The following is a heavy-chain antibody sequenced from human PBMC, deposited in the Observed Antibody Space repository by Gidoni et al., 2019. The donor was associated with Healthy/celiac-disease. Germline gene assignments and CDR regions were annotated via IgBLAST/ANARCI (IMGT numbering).Heavy chain of an antibody. CDR3: ARVAVTTPYYYYGMDV. CDR2: IYYSGST. D-gene: IGHD4-17*01. CDR1: GGSVRSGSYY. Sequence: QVQLQESGPGLVKPSETLSLPCTVSGGSVRSGSYYWSWIRQPPGKGLEWIGYIYYSGSTNYNPSLKSRVTISVDTSKNQFSLKLSSVTAADTAVYYCARVAVTTPYYYYGMDVWGQGTTVTVSS. V-gene: IGHV4-61*01. J-gene: IGHJ6*02.